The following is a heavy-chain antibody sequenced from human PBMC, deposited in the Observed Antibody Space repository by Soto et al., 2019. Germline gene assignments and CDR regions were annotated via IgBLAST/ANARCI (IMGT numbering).Heavy chain of an antibody. Sequence: GQSLKISCEAYGYRFNSYWIAWVGQMPGKGLEWMGIIYPRDSDTRYSPSFQGQVTISADKSISTAYPQWSSLKASDTAIYYCARAMYFYDSTRYPALDAWGQGSMVTVSS. CDR1: GYRFNSYW. CDR3: ARAMYFYDSTRYPALDA. J-gene: IGHJ3*01. D-gene: IGHD3-22*01. CDR2: IYPRDSDT. V-gene: IGHV5-51*01.